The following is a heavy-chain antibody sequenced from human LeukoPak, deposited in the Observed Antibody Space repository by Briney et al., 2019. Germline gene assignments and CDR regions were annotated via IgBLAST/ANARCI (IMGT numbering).Heavy chain of an antibody. CDR2: IKQDGSEK. CDR3: ARDGPLRKSYYYDSSGYYTAPFDY. Sequence: GGSLRLSCAASGFTFSSYWMGWVRQAPGKGLEWVANIKQDGSEKYYVDSVKGRFTISRDNAKNSLYLQMNSLRAEDTAVYYCARDGPLRKSYYYDSSGYYTAPFDYRGQGTLVTVSS. CDR1: GFTFSSYW. D-gene: IGHD3-22*01. V-gene: IGHV3-7*01. J-gene: IGHJ4*02.